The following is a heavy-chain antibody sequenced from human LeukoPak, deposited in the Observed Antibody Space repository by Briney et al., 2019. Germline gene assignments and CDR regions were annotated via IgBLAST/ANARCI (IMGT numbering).Heavy chain of an antibody. CDR3: AKGAKRITMVRGVKDDYYYYYMDV. CDR1: GFTFSSYG. Sequence: GGSLRLSCAASGFTFSSYGVHWVRQAPGKGLEWVAFIRYDGSNKYYADSVKGRFTISRDNSKNTLYLQMNSLRAEDTAVYYCAKGAKRITMVRGVKDDYYYYYMDVWGKGTTVTVSS. J-gene: IGHJ6*03. CDR2: IRYDGSNK. V-gene: IGHV3-30*02. D-gene: IGHD3-10*01.